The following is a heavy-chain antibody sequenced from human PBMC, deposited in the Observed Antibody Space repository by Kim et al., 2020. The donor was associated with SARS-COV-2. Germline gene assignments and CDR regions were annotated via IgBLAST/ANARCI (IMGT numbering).Heavy chain of an antibody. CDR3: ARRAGTGYYSY. CDR1: GGSINNYY. Sequence: SETLSLTCTVSGGSINNYYWSWIRQPPGKGMEWIGYIYYTGSTNYNPSLKSRVTISVDTSKNQFSLKLSSVAAADTAVYYCARRAGTGYYSYWGQGTLVTVSS. J-gene: IGHJ4*02. V-gene: IGHV4-59*01. D-gene: IGHD3-9*01. CDR2: IYYTGST.